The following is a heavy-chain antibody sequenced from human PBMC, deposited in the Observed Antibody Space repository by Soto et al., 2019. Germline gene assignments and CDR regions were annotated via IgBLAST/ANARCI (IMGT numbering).Heavy chain of an antibody. D-gene: IGHD3-3*01. CDR2: ISGGAYKT. CDR3: AKDRSDMGRVSIFGGPRGGFDY. Sequence: EVPLLESGGGLIQPGGSLRLSCAASGFTVSNYAMSWVRQAPGKGLEWVSVISGGAYKTYYAYSVQGRFTITRDNYKNTLYLQMNSLRAEDTALYDCAKDRSDMGRVSIFGGPRGGFDYWGQGALVTVAS. J-gene: IGHJ4*02. V-gene: IGHV3-23*01. CDR1: GFTVSNYA.